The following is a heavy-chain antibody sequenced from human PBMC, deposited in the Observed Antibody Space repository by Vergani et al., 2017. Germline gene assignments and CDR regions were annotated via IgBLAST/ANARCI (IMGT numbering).Heavy chain of an antibody. CDR2: IWYDGSNK. CDR3: AKNQGGSYYNYYYGMDV. D-gene: IGHD1-26*01. V-gene: IGHV3-33*06. Sequence: QVQLVESGGGVVQPGRSLRLSCAASGFTFSSYGMHWVRQAPGKGLEWVAVIWYDGSNKYYADSVKGRFTISRDNSKNTLYLQMNSLRAEDTAVYYCAKNQGGSYYNYYYGMDVWGQGP. J-gene: IGHJ6*02. CDR1: GFTFSSYG.